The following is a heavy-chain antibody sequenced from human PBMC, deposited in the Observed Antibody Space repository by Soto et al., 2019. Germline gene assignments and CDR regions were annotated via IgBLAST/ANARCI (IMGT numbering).Heavy chain of an antibody. CDR2: IIPILGIA. V-gene: IGHV1-69*02. CDR1: GGTFSSYT. J-gene: IGHJ3*02. Sequence: QVQLVQSGAEVKKPGSSVKVSCKASGGTFSSYTISWVRQAPGQGLEWMGRIIPILGIANYAQKFQGRVTITEDKSTSTAYMELSSLRSEDTAVYYCARLIVGATTNAFDIWGQGTMVTVSS. D-gene: IGHD1-26*01. CDR3: ARLIVGATTNAFDI.